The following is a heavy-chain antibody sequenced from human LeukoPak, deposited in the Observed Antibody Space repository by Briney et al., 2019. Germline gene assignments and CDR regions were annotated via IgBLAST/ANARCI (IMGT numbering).Heavy chain of an antibody. J-gene: IGHJ4*02. D-gene: IGHD4-17*01. Sequence: KSSETLSLTCNVSGGSISHYYWSWIRQHPGKGLEWIGRLSYSGSTNYNPSLKSRVSISRDTSKNEFSLTLSSVTAADTAIYYCARAIYGDYDGQRFDYWSPGTLVTVSS. CDR1: GGSISHYY. CDR3: ARAIYGDYDGQRFDY. V-gene: IGHV4-59*08. CDR2: LSYSGST.